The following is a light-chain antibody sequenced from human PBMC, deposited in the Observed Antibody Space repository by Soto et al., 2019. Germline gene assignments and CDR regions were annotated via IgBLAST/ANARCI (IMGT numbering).Light chain of an antibody. CDR3: SSYTTSNTRQIV. J-gene: IGLJ1*01. Sequence: LTQPASVSGSPGQSITISCTGTNSDVGGYNYVSWYQHHPGKAPKLMIFDVSNRPSGVSNRFSGSKSGNTASLTISGLQPEDEADYYCSSYTTSNTRQIVFGTGTKVTVL. V-gene: IGLV2-14*03. CDR2: DVS. CDR1: NSDVGGYNY.